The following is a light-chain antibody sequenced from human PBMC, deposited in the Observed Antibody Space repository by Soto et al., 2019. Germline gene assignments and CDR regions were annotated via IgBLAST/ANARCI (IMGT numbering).Light chain of an antibody. CDR2: DAS. Sequence: TLSLSPGERATLSCRASQSVSSYLAWYQQKPGQAPRLLIYDASNRATGIPARFSGSGSGTDFTLTISSLEPEDFAVYYCQQPPLTFGGGTKMDI. CDR3: QQPPLT. V-gene: IGKV3-11*01. CDR1: QSVSSY. J-gene: IGKJ4*01.